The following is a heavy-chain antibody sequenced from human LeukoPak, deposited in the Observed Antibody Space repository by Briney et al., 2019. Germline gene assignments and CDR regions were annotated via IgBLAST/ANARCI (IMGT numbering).Heavy chain of an antibody. CDR3: ARDDALGDNALDI. CDR1: GFTFSSYG. V-gene: IGHV3-33*01. CDR2: ILNDGSQE. Sequence: GGSLRLSCAASGFTFSSYGMHWVRQAPGKGLEWVAVILNDGSQEKYADSVKGRLTISRDNSKNTLFLQMNSLRAEDTAVYYCARDDALGDNALDIWGQGIMVTVSS. J-gene: IGHJ3*02. D-gene: IGHD3-16*01.